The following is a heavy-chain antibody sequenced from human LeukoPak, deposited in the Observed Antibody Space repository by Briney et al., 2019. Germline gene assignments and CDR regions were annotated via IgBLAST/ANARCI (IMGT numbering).Heavy chain of an antibody. Sequence: PSETLSLTCTVSGGSINSYYWSWIRQPPGKGLEWIGYIYYSGSTNYNPSLKSRVTISLDTSNNQFSLKLSSVTAADTTVYYCARDTSGYRRGSFDYWGQGTLGAVSS. V-gene: IGHV4-59*01. J-gene: IGHJ4*02. CDR3: ARDTSGYRRGSFDY. CDR2: IYYSGST. D-gene: IGHD3-22*01. CDR1: GGSINSYY.